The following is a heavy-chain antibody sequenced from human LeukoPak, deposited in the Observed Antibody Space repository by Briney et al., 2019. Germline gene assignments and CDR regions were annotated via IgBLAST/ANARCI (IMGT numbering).Heavy chain of an antibody. CDR2: ISGSGAST. CDR3: AKDVGKWESLHFFDY. D-gene: IGHD1-26*01. V-gene: IGHV3-23*01. Sequence: GGSLRLSCLTSGFTLSTNAMSWVRQAPGKGLEWISGISGSGASTYYADSVKGRFTISRDGSRNTLYLQMNSLRGDDTAVYYCAKDVGKWESLHFFDYWGQGTLVTVSS. J-gene: IGHJ4*02. CDR1: GFTLSTNA.